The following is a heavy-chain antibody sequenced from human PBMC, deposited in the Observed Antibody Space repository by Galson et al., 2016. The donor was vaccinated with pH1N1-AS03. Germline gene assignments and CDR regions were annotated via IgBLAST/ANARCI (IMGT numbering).Heavy chain of an antibody. CDR3: AKDRNDYRLHYFSGSDG. J-gene: IGHJ6*02. D-gene: IGHD1-1*01. Sequence: SLRLSCAISGFTFTDFADSWVRQAPGRGLEWVSATSSSGGSTYYAESVKGRFTISRDYSKNTVDLQMNSLRAEDTAVYYCAKDRNDYRLHYFSGSDGWGQGTTVIVSS. V-gene: IGHV3-23*01. CDR2: TSSSGGST. CDR1: GFTFTDFA.